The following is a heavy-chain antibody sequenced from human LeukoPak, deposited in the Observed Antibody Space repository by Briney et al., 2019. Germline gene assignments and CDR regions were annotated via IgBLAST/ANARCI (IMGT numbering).Heavy chain of an antibody. CDR1: GFTFNGYW. CDR3: ARSKRGYSYGSEAPWFDP. CDR2: ISYDGSNK. V-gene: IGHV3-30*03. D-gene: IGHD5-18*01. J-gene: IGHJ5*02. Sequence: GGSLRLSCAASGFTFNGYWMSWVRQAPGKGLEWVAVISYDGSNKYYADPVKGRFTISRDNSKNTLYLQMNSLRAEDTAVYYCARSKRGYSYGSEAPWFDPWGQGTLVTVSS.